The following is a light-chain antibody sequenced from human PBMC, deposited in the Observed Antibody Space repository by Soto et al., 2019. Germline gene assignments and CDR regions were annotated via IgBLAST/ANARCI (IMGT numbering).Light chain of an antibody. CDR1: QSVSSY. CDR2: DAS. V-gene: IGKV3-11*01. J-gene: IGKJ3*01. Sequence: EIVLTQSPATLSLSPGERATLSCRASQSVSSYLAWYQQKPGQAPRLLIYDASNRATGIPARFSGSGSGTDFTITSSSPEPEDFSVYYCQQRSNWLFTFGPGTKVDIK. CDR3: QQRSNWLFT.